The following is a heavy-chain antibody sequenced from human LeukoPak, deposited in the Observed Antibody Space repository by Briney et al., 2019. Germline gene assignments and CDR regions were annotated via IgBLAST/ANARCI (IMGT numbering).Heavy chain of an antibody. CDR1: GFTFSSYA. D-gene: IGHD4-17*01. Sequence: HPGGSLRLSCAASGFTFSSYAMSWVRQAPGKGLEWVSAISGSGGSTYYADSVKGRFTISRDNSKNTLYLQMNSLRAEDTAVYYCAKWDYGDYVWVAHQRDYWGQGTLVTVSS. CDR2: ISGSGGST. CDR3: AKWDYGDYVWVAHQRDY. J-gene: IGHJ4*02. V-gene: IGHV3-23*01.